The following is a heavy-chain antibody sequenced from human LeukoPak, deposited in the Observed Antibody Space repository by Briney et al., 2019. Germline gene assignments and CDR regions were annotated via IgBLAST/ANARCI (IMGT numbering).Heavy chain of an antibody. CDR2: IYPGDSDT. Sequence: PGESLKISCKGSGYSFTSYWIGWVRQMPGKGLEWMGIIYPGDSDTRYSPSFQGQVTISADKSISTAYLQWSSLKASDTAMYYCARHAPATMIVVNDAFDIWGQGTMVTVSS. CDR3: ARHAPATMIVVNDAFDI. J-gene: IGHJ3*02. D-gene: IGHD3-22*01. V-gene: IGHV5-51*01. CDR1: GYSFTSYW.